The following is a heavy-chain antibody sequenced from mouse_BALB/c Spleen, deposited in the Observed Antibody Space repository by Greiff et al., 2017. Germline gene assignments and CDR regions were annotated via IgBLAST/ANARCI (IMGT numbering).Heavy chain of an antibody. D-gene: IGHD1-1*01. J-gene: IGHJ3*01. CDR2: INPGSGGT. CDR1: GYAFTNYL. CDR3: ARVYGSSYVFAY. V-gene: IGHV1-54*01. Sequence: QVQLQQSGAELVRPGTSVKVSCKASGYAFTNYLIEWVKQRPGQGLEWIGVINPGSGGTNYNEKFKGKATLTADKSSSTAYMQLSSLTSDDSAVYFCARVYGSSYVFAYWGQGTLVTVCA.